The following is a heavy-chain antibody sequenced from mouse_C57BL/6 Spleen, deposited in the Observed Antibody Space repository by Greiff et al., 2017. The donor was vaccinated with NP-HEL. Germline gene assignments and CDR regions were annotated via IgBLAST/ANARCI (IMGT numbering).Heavy chain of an antibody. Sequence: QVQLQQPGAELVKPGASVKMSCKASGYTFTSYWITWVKQRPGQGLEWIGDIYPGSGSTNYNEKFKSKATLTVDTSSSTAYMQLSSLTSEDSAVYYCAREGDDFPIWAYWGQGTLVTVSA. J-gene: IGHJ3*01. CDR1: GYTFTSYW. CDR2: IYPGSGST. CDR3: AREGDDFPIWAY. V-gene: IGHV1-55*01. D-gene: IGHD2-4*01.